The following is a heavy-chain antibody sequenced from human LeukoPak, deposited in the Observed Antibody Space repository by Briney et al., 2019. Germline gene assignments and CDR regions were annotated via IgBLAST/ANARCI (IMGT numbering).Heavy chain of an antibody. CDR2: IIPIFGTA. D-gene: IGHD3-3*01. Sequence: ASVKVSCKASGGTFSSYAIRWVRQAPGQGLEWMGGIIPIFGTANYAQKFQGRVTITADESTSTAYMELSSLRSEDTAVYYCARDGVTYYDFWSGSACFDYWGQGTLVTVSS. J-gene: IGHJ4*02. CDR3: ARDGVTYYDFWSGSACFDY. V-gene: IGHV1-69*13. CDR1: GGTFSSYA.